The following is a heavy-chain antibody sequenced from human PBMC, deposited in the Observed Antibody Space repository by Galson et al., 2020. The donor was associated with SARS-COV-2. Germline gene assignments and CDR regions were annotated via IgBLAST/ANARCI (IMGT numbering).Heavy chain of an antibody. CDR1: GGSISSGSYY. D-gene: IGHD1-26*01. CDR3: ARFGASFDP. CDR2: IYTSGST. V-gene: IGHV4-61*09. Sequence: SETLSLTCTVSGGSISSGSYYWSWIRQPAGKGLEWIGHIYTSGSTNYNPSLKSQVTISVDTSKNQFSLKLSSVTAADTAVYYCARFGASFDPWGQGTLVTVSS. J-gene: IGHJ5*02.